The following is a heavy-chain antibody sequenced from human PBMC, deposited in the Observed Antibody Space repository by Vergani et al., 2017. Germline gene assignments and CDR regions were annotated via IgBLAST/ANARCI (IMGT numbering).Heavy chain of an antibody. J-gene: IGHJ5*02. Sequence: QVQLVESGGILVKPGGSLRLSCAASGFTFSDYYMSWIRQAPGKGLEWISYISSSGTTIYYADSVKGRFTISMDNAKNSLYLQMNSLRAEDTAVYYCARETPPTVLVPAADNWFDPWGQGTLVTVSS. CDR3: ARETPPTVLVPAADNWFDP. CDR2: ISSSGTTI. CDR1: GFTFSDYY. D-gene: IGHD2-2*01. V-gene: IGHV3-11*01.